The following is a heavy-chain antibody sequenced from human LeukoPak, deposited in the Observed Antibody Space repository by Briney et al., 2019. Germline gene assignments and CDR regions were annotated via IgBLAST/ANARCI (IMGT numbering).Heavy chain of an antibody. CDR3: ATYYSDSSAYVHYLDS. Sequence: SETLSLTCTVSGGSISGYYWSWIRQPPERGLEWIGYVHYSGSTNYNPSLKSRVIISVDTSKNQFSLKMSSVTAADTAVYYCATYYSDSSAYVHYLDSWGQGTLVTVSS. D-gene: IGHD3-22*01. J-gene: IGHJ4*02. V-gene: IGHV4-59*01. CDR2: VHYSGST. CDR1: GGSISGYY.